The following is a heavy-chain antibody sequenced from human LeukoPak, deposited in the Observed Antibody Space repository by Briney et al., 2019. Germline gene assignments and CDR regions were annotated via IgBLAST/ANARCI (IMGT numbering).Heavy chain of an antibody. V-gene: IGHV4-34*01. CDR3: ARYSTRYPHYYYYMDV. J-gene: IGHJ6*03. CDR1: GGSFSGYY. CDR2: INHSGST. Sequence: SETLSLTCAVYGGSFSGYYWSWIRQPPGKGLEWIGEINHSGSTNYNPSLKSRVTISVDTSKNQFSLKLSSVTAADTAVYYCARYSTRYPHYYYYMDVWGEGTTVTVSS. D-gene: IGHD1-26*01.